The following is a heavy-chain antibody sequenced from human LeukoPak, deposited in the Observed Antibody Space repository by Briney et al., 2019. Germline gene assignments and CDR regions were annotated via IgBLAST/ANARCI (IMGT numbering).Heavy chain of an antibody. V-gene: IGHV1-69*13. Sequence: GASVTVSCTASGGTFSSYAISWVRQAPGQGLEWMGGIIPIFGTANYAQKFQGRVTITADESTSTAYMELSSLRSEDTAVYYCARVRIPRAWYFDLWGRGTLVTVSS. D-gene: IGHD2-15*01. J-gene: IGHJ2*01. CDR1: GGTFSSYA. CDR2: IIPIFGTA. CDR3: ARVRIPRAWYFDL.